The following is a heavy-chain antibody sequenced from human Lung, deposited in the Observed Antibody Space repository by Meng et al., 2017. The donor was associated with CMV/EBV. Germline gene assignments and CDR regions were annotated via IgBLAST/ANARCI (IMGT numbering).Heavy chain of an antibody. CDR1: AGSISSYGSF. V-gene: IGHV4-39*02. CDR2: IYYSGGT. D-gene: IGHD3-22*01. Sequence: LXXSVSAGSISSYGSFWGWIRQPPGKGLEWIGMIYYSGGTHYNPSLKSRVIVSVDTSKKNFSLKLSSVTASDTAVYYCVRYYDRSGHHYFDYWGQGSXVTVSS. J-gene: IGHJ4*02. CDR3: VRYYDRSGHHYFDY.